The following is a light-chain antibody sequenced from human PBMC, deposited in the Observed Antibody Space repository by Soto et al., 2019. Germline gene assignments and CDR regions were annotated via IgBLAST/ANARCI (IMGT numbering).Light chain of an antibody. J-gene: IGKJ1*01. CDR1: QSIGTW. CDR3: QQYSDSSGA. Sequence: DIQVTQSPSTLSASVGDRVTITWGASQSIGTWLAWYQQKPGKAPKLLIFDASTLESGVPSRFSGSGSGTDFTLTISSLQPDDFATYYCQQYSDSSGAFXQGTKVDTK. CDR2: DAS. V-gene: IGKV1-5*01.